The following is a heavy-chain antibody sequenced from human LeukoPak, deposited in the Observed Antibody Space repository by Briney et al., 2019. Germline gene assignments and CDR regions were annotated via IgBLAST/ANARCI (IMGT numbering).Heavy chain of an antibody. V-gene: IGHV3-21*01. J-gene: IGHJ4*02. D-gene: IGHD3-9*01. CDR3: ARAPVYDILTGYNDH. CDR2: ISSSSSYI. Sequence: GGSLRLSCAASGFTFSNYAMNWVRQAPGKGLEWVSSISSSSSYIYYADSVKGRFTVSRDNARNSLYLQMNSLRAEDTAVYYCARAPVYDILTGYNDHWGQGTLVTVSS. CDR1: GFTFSNYA.